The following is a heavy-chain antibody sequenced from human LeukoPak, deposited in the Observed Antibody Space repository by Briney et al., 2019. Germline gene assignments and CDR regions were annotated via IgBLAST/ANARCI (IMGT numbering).Heavy chain of an antibody. Sequence: GGSLRLSCAASGFTFSSYGMHWVRQAPGKGLEWVAVIWYDGSNKYYADSVKGRFTISRDNSKNTLYLQMNSLRAEDTAVYYCARDLKSGYCSSTSCYSFDYWGRGTLVTVSS. J-gene: IGHJ4*02. CDR3: ARDLKSGYCSSTSCYSFDY. V-gene: IGHV3-33*01. CDR2: IWYDGSNK. D-gene: IGHD2-2*01. CDR1: GFTFSSYG.